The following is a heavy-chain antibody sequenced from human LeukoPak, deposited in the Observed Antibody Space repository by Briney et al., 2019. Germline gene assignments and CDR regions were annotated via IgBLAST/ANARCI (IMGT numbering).Heavy chain of an antibody. J-gene: IGHJ4*02. CDR1: GFTFSSYW. CDR2: INSDGSST. Sequence: GGSLRLSCAASGFTFSSYWMHWVRQAPGKGLVWVSRINSDGSSTSYADSVKGRFTISRDNAKNTLYLQMNSLRAEDTAVYYCARERYGSGRYTSPNDYWGQGTLVTVSS. CDR3: ARERYGSGRYTSPNDY. D-gene: IGHD6-19*01. V-gene: IGHV3-74*01.